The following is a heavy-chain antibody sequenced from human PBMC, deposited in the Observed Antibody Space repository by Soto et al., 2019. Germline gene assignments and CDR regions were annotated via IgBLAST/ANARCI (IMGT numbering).Heavy chain of an antibody. CDR1: GFTFSSYS. CDR2: ISGSGGST. Sequence: PGGSLRLSCAASGFTFSSYSMSWVRQAPGKGLELVSAISGSGGSTYYADSVKGRFTISRDNSKNTLYLQMNRLRAEDTDVYYCAKLKRQYGSRPRFDPCGQGTLVPVSS. CDR3: AKLKRQYGSRPRFDP. V-gene: IGHV3-23*01. D-gene: IGHD4-4*01. J-gene: IGHJ5*02.